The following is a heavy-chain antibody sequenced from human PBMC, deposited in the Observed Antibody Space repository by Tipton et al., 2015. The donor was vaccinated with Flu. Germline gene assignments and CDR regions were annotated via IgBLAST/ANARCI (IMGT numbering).Heavy chain of an antibody. Sequence: QVQLVQSGAEVKKPGASVKVSCKASGYTFTGYYMHWVRQAPGQGLEWMGWINPNSGGTNYAQKFQGWVTMTRDTSISTAYTELSRLRSDDTAVYYCARDSTVATDYYYYYGMDVWGQGTTVTVSS. CDR2: INPNSGGT. CDR3: ARDSTVATDYYYYYGMDV. CDR1: GYTFTGYY. V-gene: IGHV1-2*04. D-gene: IGHD4-23*01. J-gene: IGHJ6*02.